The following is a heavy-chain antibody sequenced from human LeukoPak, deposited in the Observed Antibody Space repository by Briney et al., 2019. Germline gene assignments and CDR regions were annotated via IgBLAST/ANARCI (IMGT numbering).Heavy chain of an antibody. D-gene: IGHD3-22*01. CDR3: AKGYDSSGLSSFDY. CDR2: ISGSGGST. Sequence: GGSLRLSCAASGFTFSSYSMNWVRQAPGKGLEWVSAISGSGGSTYYADSVKGRFTISRDNSKNTLYLQMNSPRAEDTAVYYCAKGYDSSGLSSFDYWGQGTLVTVSS. J-gene: IGHJ4*02. V-gene: IGHV3-23*01. CDR1: GFTFSSYS.